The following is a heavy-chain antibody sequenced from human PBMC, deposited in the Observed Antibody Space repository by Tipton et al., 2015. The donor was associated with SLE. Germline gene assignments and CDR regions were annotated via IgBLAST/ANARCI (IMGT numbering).Heavy chain of an antibody. V-gene: IGHV4-59*01. CDR3: ARGGDYYYYMDV. CDR2: RYYSGTT. CDR1: GGSISSYS. D-gene: IGHD3-16*01. Sequence: TLSLTCTVSGGSISSYSWSWIRQPPGKGLEWIGYRYYSGTTNHNPSLKSRVTISVDTSKNQFSLKLRSVTAADTAVYYCARGGDYYYYMDVWGKGTTVTVSS. J-gene: IGHJ6*03.